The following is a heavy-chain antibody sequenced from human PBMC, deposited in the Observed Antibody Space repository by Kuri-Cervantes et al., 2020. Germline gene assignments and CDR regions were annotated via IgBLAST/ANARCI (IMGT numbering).Heavy chain of an antibody. J-gene: IGHJ5*02. CDR3: ARGVVVAATLGWFDP. CDR2: IYSGGST. Sequence: GESLKISCAASGFTVSSNYMSWVRQAPGKGPEWVSVIYSGGSTYYADSVKGRFTISRDNSKNTLYLQMNSLRAEDTAVYYCARGVVVAATLGWFDPWGQGTLVTVSS. V-gene: IGHV3-53*01. D-gene: IGHD2-15*01. CDR1: GFTVSSNY.